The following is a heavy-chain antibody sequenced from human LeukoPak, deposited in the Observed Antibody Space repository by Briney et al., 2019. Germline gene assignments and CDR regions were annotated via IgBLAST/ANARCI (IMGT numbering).Heavy chain of an antibody. J-gene: IGHJ4*02. D-gene: IGHD3-22*01. CDR3: ARTNYYYDSSGYSNFDY. CDR2: IYYDGTT. V-gene: IGHV4-39*01. Sequence: SDTLSLTCTVSGGSISSSSYYWGWIRQPPGKGLEWIGSIYYDGTTHYNPSLRSRLTISVDTSNNQFSLKLSSVTAADTAVYFCARTNYYYDSSGYSNFDYWGQGTLVTVSS. CDR1: GGSISSSSYY.